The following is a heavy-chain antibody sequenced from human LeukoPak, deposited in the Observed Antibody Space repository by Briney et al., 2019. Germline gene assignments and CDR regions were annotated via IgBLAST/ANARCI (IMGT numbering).Heavy chain of an antibody. V-gene: IGHV3-23*01. J-gene: IGHJ4*02. CDR2: ISGSGGST. CDR3: AKGGDTRMVTDY. D-gene: IGHD5-18*01. CDR1: GFTFSSYA. Sequence: GGSLRLSCAASGFTFSSYAMSWVRQTPGKGLEWVSGISGSGGSTYYADSVKGRFTISRDNPKNTLYLQMNSLRAEDTAVYYCAKGGDTRMVTDYWGQGTLVTVSS.